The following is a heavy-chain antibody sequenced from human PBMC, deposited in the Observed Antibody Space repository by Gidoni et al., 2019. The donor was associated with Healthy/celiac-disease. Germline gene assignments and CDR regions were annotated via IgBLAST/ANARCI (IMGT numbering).Heavy chain of an antibody. V-gene: IGHV1-46*01. Sequence: QVQLVQSGAEVKKPGASVKVSCKASGYTFTSYYMHWVRQAPGQGLEWMGIIKPSGGSTSYAQKFQGRVTMTRDTSTSTVYMEMSSLRSEDTAVYYCARKYYYDSSGYVYYFDYWGQGTLVTVSS. J-gene: IGHJ4*02. CDR1: GYTFTSYY. CDR3: ARKYYYDSSGYVYYFDY. CDR2: IKPSGGST. D-gene: IGHD3-22*01.